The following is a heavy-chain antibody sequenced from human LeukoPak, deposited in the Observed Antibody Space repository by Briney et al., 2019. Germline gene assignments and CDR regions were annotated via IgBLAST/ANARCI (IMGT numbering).Heavy chain of an antibody. V-gene: IGHV3-48*04. CDR3: AKAGYCSSTSCYSGAYYYYYMDV. CDR1: GFTFSTYS. D-gene: IGHD2-2*02. Sequence: GGSLRLSCAASGFTFSTYSMNWVRQAPGKGLEWISYISTGSSTIYYADSVRGRFTISRDNAKNSLYLQMNSLRAEDTAVYYCAKAGYCSSTSCYSGAYYYYYMDVWGKGTTVTVSS. J-gene: IGHJ6*03. CDR2: ISTGSSTI.